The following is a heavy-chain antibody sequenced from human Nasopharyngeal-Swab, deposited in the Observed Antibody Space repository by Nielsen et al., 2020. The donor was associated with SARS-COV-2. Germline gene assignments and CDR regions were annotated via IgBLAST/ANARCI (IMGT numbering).Heavy chain of an antibody. CDR1: GGSISSSNC. Sequence: GSLRLSCAVSGGSISSSNCWSWVRQPPGKGLEWIGEIYHSGSTNYNPSLKSRVTISVDKSKNQFSLKLSSVTAADTAVYYCARRMYYYDSSGYSVVRYFDYWGQGTLVTVSS. V-gene: IGHV4-4*02. J-gene: IGHJ4*02. D-gene: IGHD3-22*01. CDR2: IYHSGST. CDR3: ARRMYYYDSSGYSVVRYFDY.